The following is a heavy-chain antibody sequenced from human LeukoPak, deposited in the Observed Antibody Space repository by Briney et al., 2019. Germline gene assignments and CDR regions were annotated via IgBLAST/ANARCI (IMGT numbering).Heavy chain of an antibody. Sequence: KPSETLSLTCTFSGGSINNFYWSWVREPAGEGREWIGRIHASENTNYNPSLKSRVTMSVDTSKNQFSLKLSSVTAADTAVYYCARGYGGNSFDYWGQGTLVTVSS. D-gene: IGHD4-23*01. V-gene: IGHV4-4*07. CDR2: IHASENT. J-gene: IGHJ4*02. CDR1: GGSINNFY. CDR3: ARGYGGNSFDY.